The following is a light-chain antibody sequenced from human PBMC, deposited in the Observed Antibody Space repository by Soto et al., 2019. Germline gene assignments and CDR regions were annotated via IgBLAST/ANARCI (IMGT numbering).Light chain of an antibody. J-gene: IGLJ1*01. CDR1: SNY. V-gene: IGLV2-11*01. CDR2: DVS. CDR3: CSFAGSYTSYV. Sequence: QSVLTQPRSVPGSPGQSVPSSCTGTSNYVSWYQQDPGKAPKLIIYDVSKRPSGVPDRFSGSKSGNTASLTISGLQAEDEADYFCCSFAGSYTSYVFGTGTKVTVL.